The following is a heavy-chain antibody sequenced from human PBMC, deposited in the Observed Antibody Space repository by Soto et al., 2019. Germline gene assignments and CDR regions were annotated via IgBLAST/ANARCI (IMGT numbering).Heavy chain of an antibody. J-gene: IGHJ4*02. CDR2: FSGSGGST. D-gene: IGHD6-6*01. V-gene: IGHV3-23*01. CDR1: GFTFSSYA. Sequence: EVQLLESGGGLVQPGGSLRLSCEASGFTFSSYAMSWVRQAPGKGLEWVSAFSGSGGSTYYADSVKGRFTISRDNSNTTLYLQMNSLRAEDTAVYYCAKDPEVGSSYIDYWGQGTLVTVSS. CDR3: AKDPEVGSSYIDY.